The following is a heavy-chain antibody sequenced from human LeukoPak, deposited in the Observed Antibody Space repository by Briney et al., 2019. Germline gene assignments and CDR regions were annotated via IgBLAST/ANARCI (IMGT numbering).Heavy chain of an antibody. CDR2: TYYRSKWYN. CDR3: ARTEYSSCWSPWGFDP. D-gene: IGHD6-13*01. Sequence: SQTLPLTCAISGDSVSSNSVAWNWIRQSPSRGLEWLGRTYYRSKWYNDFAASVKSRITINPDTSKNQFSLQLNSVTPEDTAVYYCARTEYSSCWSPWGFDPWGQGTLVTVSS. CDR1: GDSVSSNSVA. V-gene: IGHV6-1*01. J-gene: IGHJ5*02.